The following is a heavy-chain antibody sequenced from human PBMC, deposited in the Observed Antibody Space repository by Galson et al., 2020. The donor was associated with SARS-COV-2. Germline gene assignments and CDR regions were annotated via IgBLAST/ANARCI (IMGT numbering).Heavy chain of an antibody. V-gene: IGHV4-30-2*01. D-gene: IGHD4-17*01. J-gene: IGHJ3*02. CDR2: ISHRGGT. CDR1: GTSISSGSYP. Sequence: SATLSLTCAVSGTSISSGSYPWNWIRQPPGKGLEWIGYISHRGGTYYNPSLKSRVTISGDRSKNQFSLRLSSVTAADTAVYYCARLHYGEYAPEAFDIWGPGTRVTVAS. CDR3: ARLHYGEYAPEAFDI.